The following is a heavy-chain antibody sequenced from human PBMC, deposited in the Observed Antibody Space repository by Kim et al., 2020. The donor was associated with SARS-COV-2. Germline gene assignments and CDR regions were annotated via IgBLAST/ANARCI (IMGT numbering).Heavy chain of an antibody. Sequence: SETLSLTCTVYGASISGGDYYWSWIRQHQGKGLEWIAYIDYSRSTDDNPSVKSRLIISLDKSKNPVSLKLGSVTAADMAVYYCVRGRRDGYNYIDFWGQGTPVTVSS. CDR1: GASISGGDYY. J-gene: IGHJ4*02. CDR3: VRGRRDGYNYIDF. V-gene: IGHV4-30-4*01. D-gene: IGHD5-12*01. CDR2: IDYSRST.